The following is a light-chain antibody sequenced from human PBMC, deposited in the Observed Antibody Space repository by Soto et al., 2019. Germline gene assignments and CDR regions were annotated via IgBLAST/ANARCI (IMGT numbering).Light chain of an antibody. CDR2: GAS. J-gene: IGKJ1*01. CDR3: QHYDNWPPRT. CDR1: QSISTN. V-gene: IGKV3-15*01. Sequence: IVMTQSPATLSVSRGERATLSCSASQSISTNLAWYQQRPGQAPRLLIYGASTRATGISVRFSGSGSGTEFTLTISSLQSEDFAVYYCQHYDNWPPRTFGQGTKVDI.